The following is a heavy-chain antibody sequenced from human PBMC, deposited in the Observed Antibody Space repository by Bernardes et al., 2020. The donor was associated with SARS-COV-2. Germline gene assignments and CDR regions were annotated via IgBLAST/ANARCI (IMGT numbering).Heavy chain of an antibody. CDR2: THYSGPI. Sequence: SETLSLTCTVPGGSVSNGDFYWGWVRQAPGKGLESIGNTHYSGPIFYKASLRGRATISLDSFKNQLSLKMTSVTAADTAIYYCTREMRGSAGGWYSDSWGQGTLVTVTS. CDR1: GGSVSNGDFY. D-gene: IGHD6-19*01. V-gene: IGHV4-30-4*01. J-gene: IGHJ4*02. CDR3: TREMRGSAGGWYSDS.